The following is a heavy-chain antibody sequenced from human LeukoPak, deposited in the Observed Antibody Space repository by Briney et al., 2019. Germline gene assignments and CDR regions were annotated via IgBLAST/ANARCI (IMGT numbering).Heavy chain of an antibody. D-gene: IGHD1-26*01. J-gene: IGHJ4*02. CDR3: ARGSEYSGSYSGEDY. V-gene: IGHV1-69*04. CDR2: IIPILGIA. CDR1: GGTFSSYA. Sequence: GSSVKVSCKASGGTFSSYAISWVRQAPGQGLEWMGRIIPILGIANYAQEFQGRVTITADRSTSTAYMELSSLRSEDTAVYYCARGSEYSGSYSGEDYWGQGTLVTVSS.